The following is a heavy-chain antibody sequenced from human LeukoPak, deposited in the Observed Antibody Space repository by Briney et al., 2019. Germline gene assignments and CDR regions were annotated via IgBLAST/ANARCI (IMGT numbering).Heavy chain of an antibody. Sequence: PGRSLRLSCAASGFTFSSYGMHWVRQAPGKGLEWVAVISYDGSNKYYADSVKGRFTISRDNSKNTLYLQMNSLRAEDTAVYYCASPPDSSSGNYFDYWGQGTLVTVSS. V-gene: IGHV3-30*03. CDR2: ISYDGSNK. CDR3: ASPPDSSSGNYFDY. J-gene: IGHJ4*02. CDR1: GFTFSSYG. D-gene: IGHD6-6*01.